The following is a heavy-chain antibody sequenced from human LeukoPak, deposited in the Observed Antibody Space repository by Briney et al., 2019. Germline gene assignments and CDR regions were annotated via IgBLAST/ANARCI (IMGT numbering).Heavy chain of an antibody. J-gene: IGHJ5*02. V-gene: IGHV1-69*04. Sequence: SVKVSCKASGGTFSSYAISWVRRAPGQGLEWMGRTIPIFGIANYAQKFQGRVTITADKSTSTAYMELSSLRSEDTAVYYCARGEIVVVPAAYAWFDPWGQGTLVTVSS. CDR1: GGTFSSYA. CDR2: TIPIFGIA. CDR3: ARGEIVVVPAAYAWFDP. D-gene: IGHD2-2*01.